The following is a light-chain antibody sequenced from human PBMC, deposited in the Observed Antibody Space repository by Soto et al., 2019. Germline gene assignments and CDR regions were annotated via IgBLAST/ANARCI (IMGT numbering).Light chain of an antibody. J-gene: IGLJ1*01. V-gene: IGLV2-14*01. CDR1: SSDVGGYNY. CDR3: SSYTRSTSYV. CDR2: EVS. Sequence: QSVLAQPASVSGSPGQSITISCTGTSSDVGGYNYVSWYQQHPGKAPKLMIYEVSNRPSGVSNRFSGSKSGNTASLTISGLQAEDEADYYCSSYTRSTSYVFGTGIK.